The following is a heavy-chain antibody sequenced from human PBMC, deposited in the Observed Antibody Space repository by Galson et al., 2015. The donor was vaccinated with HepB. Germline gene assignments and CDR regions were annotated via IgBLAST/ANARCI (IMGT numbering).Heavy chain of an antibody. CDR3: ARDSSWGSGSYYNDDAFDI. V-gene: IGHV3-30*04. Sequence: SLRLSCAASGFTFSSYAMHWVRQAPGKGLEWVAVISYDGSNKYYADSVKGRFTISRDNSKNTLYLQMNSLRAEDTAVYYCARDSSWGSGSYYNDDAFDIWGQGTMVTVSS. CDR2: ISYDGSNK. J-gene: IGHJ3*02. D-gene: IGHD3-10*01. CDR1: GFTFSSYA.